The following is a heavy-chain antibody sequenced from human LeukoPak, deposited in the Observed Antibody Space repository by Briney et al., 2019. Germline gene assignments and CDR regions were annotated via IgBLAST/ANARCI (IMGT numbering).Heavy chain of an antibody. CDR3: ARPAAGYYDNFNGFDP. V-gene: IGHV1-46*01. CDR2: INPSGGST. CDR1: GYTFTSYY. Sequence: GASVKVSCKASGYTFTSYYMHWVRQAPGQGLEWMGIINPSGGSTSYAQKFQGRVTVTRDTSTSTVYMELSSLRSEDTAVYYCARPAAGYYDNFNGFDPWAQGTLVTVSS. J-gene: IGHJ5*02. D-gene: IGHD3-22*01.